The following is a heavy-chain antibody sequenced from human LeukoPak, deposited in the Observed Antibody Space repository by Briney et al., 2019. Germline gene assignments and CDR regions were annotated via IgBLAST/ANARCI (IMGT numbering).Heavy chain of an antibody. CDR1: GFTFDDYA. Sequence: GRSLRLSCAASGFTFDDYAMHWVRQAPGKGLEWVSGISWNSGSIGYADSVKGRFTISRDNAKNSLYLQMNSLRAEDTALYYCAKDLRGVGDDYWGQGTLVTVSS. V-gene: IGHV3-9*01. CDR3: AKDLRGVGDDY. D-gene: IGHD2-8*01. CDR2: ISWNSGSI. J-gene: IGHJ4*02.